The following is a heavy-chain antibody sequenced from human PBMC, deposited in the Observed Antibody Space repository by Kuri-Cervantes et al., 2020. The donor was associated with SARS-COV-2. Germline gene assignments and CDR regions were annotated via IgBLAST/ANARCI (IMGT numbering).Heavy chain of an antibody. J-gene: IGHJ6*02. V-gene: IGHV3-30*18. Sequence: GGSPKIPFAASGFTFSSYGMHWVRQAPGKGLEWVAVISYDGSNKYYADSVKGRFTISRDNSKNTLYLQMNSLRAEDTAVYYCAKDGAAMQFYYYYYGMDVWGQGTTVTVSS. CDR2: ISYDGSNK. CDR3: AKDGAAMQFYYYYYGMDV. CDR1: GFTFSSYG. D-gene: IGHD2-2*01.